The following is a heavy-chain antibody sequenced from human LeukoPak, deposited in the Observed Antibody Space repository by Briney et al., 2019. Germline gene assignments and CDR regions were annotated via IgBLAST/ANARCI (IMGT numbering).Heavy chain of an antibody. V-gene: IGHV1-46*01. CDR1: GYTFTNYY. CDR3: ARDGKYSSSWGDFDY. CDR2: INPRDGST. J-gene: IGHJ4*02. D-gene: IGHD6-13*01. Sequence: GASVKVSCKASGYTFTNYYMNWVRQAPGQGLEWMGIINPRDGSTNYAQKFQGRVTMTRDTSTSTVYMELSSLRSEDTAVYYCARDGKYSSSWGDFDYWGQGTLVTVS.